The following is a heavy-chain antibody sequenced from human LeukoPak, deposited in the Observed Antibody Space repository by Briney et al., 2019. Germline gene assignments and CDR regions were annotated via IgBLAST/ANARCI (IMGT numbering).Heavy chain of an antibody. Sequence: GGSLRLSCAASGFTFSSYAMSWVRQAPGKGLEWVSAISGSGGSTYYADSVKGRFTISRDNAQNTLYLQMNSLRAEDTAVYYCAAVTVTTTRNGMDVWGQGTTVTVSS. D-gene: IGHD4-17*01. CDR3: AAVTVTTTRNGMDV. CDR1: GFTFSSYA. J-gene: IGHJ6*02. V-gene: IGHV3-23*01. CDR2: ISGSGGST.